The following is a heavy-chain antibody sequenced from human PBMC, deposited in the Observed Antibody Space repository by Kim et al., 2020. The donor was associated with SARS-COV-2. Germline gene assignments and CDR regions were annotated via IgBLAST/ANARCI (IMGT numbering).Heavy chain of an antibody. CDR2: INHSGST. CDR1: GGSFSGYY. D-gene: IGHD3-3*01. V-gene: IGHV4-34*01. J-gene: IGHJ4*02. CDR3: ARGGLRITIFGVVIMPLPHAALYRFAFDY. Sequence: SETLSLTCAVYGGSFSGYYWSWIRQPPGKGLEWIGEINHSGSTNYNPSLKSRVTISVDTSKNQFSLKLSSVTAADTAVYYCARGGLRITIFGVVIMPLPHAALYRFAFDYWGQGTLVTVSS.